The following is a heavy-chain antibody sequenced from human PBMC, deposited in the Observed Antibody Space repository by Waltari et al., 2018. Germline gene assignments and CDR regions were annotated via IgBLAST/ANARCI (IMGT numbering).Heavy chain of an antibody. CDR1: GYTFTSYG. CDR2: ISAYHGNT. Sequence: QVQLVQSGAEVKKPGASVKVSCKASGYTFTSYGISWVRQAPGQGLEWMGWISAYHGNTNYAQKLQGRVTMTTDTATSTAYMELRSLRSDDTAVYYCARAYCGGDCYLGYFDLWGRGTLVTVSS. CDR3: ARAYCGGDCYLGYFDL. J-gene: IGHJ2*01. D-gene: IGHD2-21*02. V-gene: IGHV1-18*04.